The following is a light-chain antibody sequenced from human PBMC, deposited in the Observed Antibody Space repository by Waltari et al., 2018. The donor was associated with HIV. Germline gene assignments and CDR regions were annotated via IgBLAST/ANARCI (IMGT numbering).Light chain of an antibody. CDR3: QQSYSTIT. Sequence: DIVMTQSPDSLSVSLGERATINCKSSQSVLSRSNNKNYLSLYQQKPGQPPRLLIYWASTRENGVPDRFSGSGSGTDFTLTINSLEAEDVAVYYCQQSYSTITFGQGTRLEIK. CDR1: QSVLSRSNNKNY. CDR2: WAS. V-gene: IGKV4-1*01. J-gene: IGKJ5*01.